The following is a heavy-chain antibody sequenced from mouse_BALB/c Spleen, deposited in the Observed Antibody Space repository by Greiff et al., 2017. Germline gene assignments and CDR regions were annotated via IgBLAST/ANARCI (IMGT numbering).Heavy chain of an antibody. CDR3: ARSRVWYHY. D-gene: IGHD2-10*02. J-gene: IGHJ2*01. CDR2: ISYSGST. V-gene: IGHV3-2*02. CDR1: GYSITSDYA. Sequence: EVQLQQSGPGLVKPSQSLSLTCTVTGYSITSDYAWNWIRQFPGNKLEWMGYISYSGSTSYNPSLKSRISITRDTSKNQFFLQLNSVTTEDTATYYCARSRVWYHYWGQGTTLTVSS.